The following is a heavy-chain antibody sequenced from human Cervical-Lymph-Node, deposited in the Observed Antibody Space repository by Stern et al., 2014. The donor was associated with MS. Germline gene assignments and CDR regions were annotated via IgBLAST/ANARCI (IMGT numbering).Heavy chain of an antibody. V-gene: IGHV4-34*01. CDR3: ARGRGYGDYLTDY. Sequence: QVQLQQWGAGLLKPSETLSLTCAVYGGSFSGYYWSWIRQPPGKGLEWIGEINHSGSTNYNPSLKSRVTISVDTSKNHVSLKLSSVTAADTAVYYCARGRGYGDYLTDYWGQGTLVTVSS. D-gene: IGHD4-17*01. J-gene: IGHJ4*02. CDR2: INHSGST. CDR1: GGSFSGYY.